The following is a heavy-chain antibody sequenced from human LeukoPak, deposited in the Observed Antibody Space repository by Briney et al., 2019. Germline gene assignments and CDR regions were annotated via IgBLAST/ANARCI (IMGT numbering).Heavy chain of an antibody. CDR3: ARSQYDYIWGNYRNPDY. V-gene: IGHV1-18*01. CDR2: ISAYNGNT. J-gene: IGHJ4*02. D-gene: IGHD3-16*02. Sequence: ASVKVSCKASGYTFTRYGMTWVRQAPGQGLEWMVWISAYNGNTNYAQKVQGRVTMTTDTSTSTAYMELRSLRSDDTAVYYCARSQYDYIWGNYRNPDYWGQGTLVTVSS. CDR1: GYTFTRYG.